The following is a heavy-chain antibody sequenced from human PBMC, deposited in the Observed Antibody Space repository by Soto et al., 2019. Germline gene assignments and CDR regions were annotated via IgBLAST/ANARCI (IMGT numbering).Heavy chain of an antibody. Sequence: QVQLEQSGAEVKKPGSSVKLSCKASGGTFRNSAISWVRQAPGQGLEWMGGIMPIFRTPDYAQKFQGRVTITADESTNTAYMELSGLRSDDTAVYYCARDNDRPQLGGNYYYILDVWGHGTTVTVS. CDR3: ARDNDRPQLGGNYYYILDV. CDR1: GGTFRNSA. V-gene: IGHV1-69*12. D-gene: IGHD1-1*01. CDR2: IMPIFRTP. J-gene: IGHJ6*02.